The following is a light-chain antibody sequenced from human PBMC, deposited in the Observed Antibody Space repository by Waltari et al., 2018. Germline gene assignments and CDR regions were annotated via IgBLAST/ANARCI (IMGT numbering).Light chain of an antibody. J-gene: IGLJ2*01. V-gene: IGLV1-47*01. CDR3: ATWDDSLHVV. Sequence: QSVLTQPPSASGTPGQRVTISCSGSSSNIGSNYVYWYQQLPGTAPKLLIYTNNQRPSGVPDRFSGSKSGTSASLAISGLRSEDEADYYCATWDDSLHVVFGGGTKLTVL. CDR2: TNN. CDR1: SSNIGSNY.